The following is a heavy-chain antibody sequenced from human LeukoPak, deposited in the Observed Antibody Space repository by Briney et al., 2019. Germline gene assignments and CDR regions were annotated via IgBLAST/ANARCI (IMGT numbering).Heavy chain of an antibody. D-gene: IGHD3-3*01. J-gene: IGHJ5*02. Sequence: GGSLRLSCAASGFTFSSYWMHWVRQAPGKGLVWVSRLNSDGSSTSYADSVKGRFTISRDNAKNTLYLQMNSLRAEDTAVYYCAREVGYDPSWWFDPWGQGTLVTVSS. CDR3: AREVGYDPSWWFDP. CDR1: GFTFSSYW. CDR2: LNSDGSST. V-gene: IGHV3-74*01.